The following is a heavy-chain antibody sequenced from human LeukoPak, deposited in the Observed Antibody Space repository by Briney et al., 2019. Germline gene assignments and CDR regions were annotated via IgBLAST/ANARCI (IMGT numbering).Heavy chain of an antibody. CDR1: GASIRSYY. CDR3: ARDHCDILTGYCYGLDV. Sequence: SETLSLTCTVSGASIRSYYWSWIRQSPGKGLEWIGHIYYSGSTNYNPSLKSRVTISVDTSKNQFSLRLSSVTAADTAVYYCARDHCDILTGYCYGLDVWGQGTKVTVSS. CDR2: IYYSGST. V-gene: IGHV4-59*01. D-gene: IGHD3-9*01. J-gene: IGHJ6*02.